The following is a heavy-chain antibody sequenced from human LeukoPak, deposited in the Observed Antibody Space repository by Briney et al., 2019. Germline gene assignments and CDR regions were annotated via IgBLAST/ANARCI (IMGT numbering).Heavy chain of an antibody. CDR1: GFTFSSYW. D-gene: IGHD3-10*01. CDR3: ARSVLWCGEFNFDY. V-gene: IGHV3-7*01. CDR2: IKQDGSEK. Sequence: GGSLRLSCAASGFTFSSYWMSWVRQAPGKGLEWVANIKQDGSEKYYVDSVKGRFTISRDNAKNSLYLQMNSLRAEDTAVYYCARSVLWCGEFNFDYWGQGTLVTVSS. J-gene: IGHJ4*02.